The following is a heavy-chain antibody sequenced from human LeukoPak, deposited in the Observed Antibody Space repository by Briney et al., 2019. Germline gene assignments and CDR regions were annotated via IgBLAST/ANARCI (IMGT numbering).Heavy chain of an antibody. D-gene: IGHD4-17*01. CDR3: VREGEYGEDYY. CDR1: GGSSVSSGGYY. CDR2: FYHRA. J-gene: IGHJ4*02. V-gene: IGHV4-31*03. Sequence: SETLSLTCTVSGGSSVSSGGYYWTWIRQHPEKGLEWIGYFYHRASYNPSLKGRVTISIDTSKNQFSLRLTPVTAADTALYYCVREGEYGEDYYWGQGIQVIVSA.